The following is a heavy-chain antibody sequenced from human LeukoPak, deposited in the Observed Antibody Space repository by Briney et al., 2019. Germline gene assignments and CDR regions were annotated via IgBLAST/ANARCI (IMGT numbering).Heavy chain of an antibody. Sequence: GGSLRLSCAASGFTFSSYAMSWVRQAPGKGLEWVSSISGSGGRTYHADSVKGRFTISRDNSKNTLYLQMNSLRAEDTAVYYCARDLYDSSGYYHHIFDYWGQGTLVTVSS. CDR2: ISGSGGRT. CDR3: ARDLYDSSGYYHHIFDY. V-gene: IGHV3-23*01. CDR1: GFTFSSYA. J-gene: IGHJ4*02. D-gene: IGHD3-22*01.